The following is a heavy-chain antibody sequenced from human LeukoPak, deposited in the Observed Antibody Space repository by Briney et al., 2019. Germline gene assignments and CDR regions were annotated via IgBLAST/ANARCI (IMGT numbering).Heavy chain of an antibody. Sequence: PSETLSLTCAVSGDSIGSYYWSWVRQPPGKGLEYIGYISYSGGSNYNPSLKSRVTISIDTSKNQFSLQLSSVAAADTAVYYCARDHNTMVRGVSIELYAFDIWGQGTMVTVSS. CDR3: ARDHNTMVRGVSIELYAFDI. J-gene: IGHJ3*02. D-gene: IGHD3-10*01. V-gene: IGHV4-59*12. CDR2: ISYSGGS. CDR1: GDSIGSYY.